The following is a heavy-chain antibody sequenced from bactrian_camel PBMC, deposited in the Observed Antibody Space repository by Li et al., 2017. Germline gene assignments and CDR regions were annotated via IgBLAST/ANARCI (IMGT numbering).Heavy chain of an antibody. J-gene: IGHJ4*01. Sequence: HVQLVESGGGSVQGGGSLRLSCVASGYAFGNYCMGWFRQAPGKEREGVAAVFLRAAREYYSDSVKGRFTISEDSATNTIYLQMNSLTVEDTAMYYCAAGGGNGAFCYTGERSMDYWGQGTQVTVS. CDR2: VFLRAARE. V-gene: IGHV3S1*01. D-gene: IGHD2*01. CDR1: GYAFGNYC. CDR3: AAGGGNGAFCYTGERSMDY.